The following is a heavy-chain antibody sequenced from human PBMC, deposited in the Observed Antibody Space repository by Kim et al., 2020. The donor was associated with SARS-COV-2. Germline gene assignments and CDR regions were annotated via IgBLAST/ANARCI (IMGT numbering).Heavy chain of an antibody. D-gene: IGHD3-3*01. V-gene: IGHV3-7*01. J-gene: IGHJ4*02. Sequence: YYVDSVKGRFTISRDNAKNSLYLQMNSLRAEDTAVYYCAREAIFGGAAYWGQGTLVTVSS. CDR3: AREAIFGGAAY.